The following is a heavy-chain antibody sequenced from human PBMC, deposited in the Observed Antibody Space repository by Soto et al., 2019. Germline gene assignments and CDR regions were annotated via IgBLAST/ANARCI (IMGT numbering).Heavy chain of an antibody. CDR3: ARDPKTSGGQHWAFNYFDS. Sequence: GGSLRLSCAASGFSFSTSPMHWVRQAPGMGPEWVALISYDGTNKFCADSVKGRFTISRDNSKSTLYLQVDSLRPEDAAVYYCARDPKTSGGQHWAFNYFDSWGQGTLVTVSS. CDR2: ISYDGTNK. V-gene: IGHV3-30-3*01. CDR1: GFSFSTSP. J-gene: IGHJ4*02. D-gene: IGHD7-27*01.